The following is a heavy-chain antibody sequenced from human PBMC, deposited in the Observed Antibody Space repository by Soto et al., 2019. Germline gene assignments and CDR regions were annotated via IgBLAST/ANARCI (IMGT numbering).Heavy chain of an antibody. V-gene: IGHV4-31*03. Sequence: TLSLTCPVSGCSISSGGYYWSWIRQHPGKGLEWIGYIYYSGSTYYNPSLKSRVTISVDTSKNSMYLQMNSLRAEDTAVYYCVRDGSSGWHFDSWGQGTLVTVSS. CDR2: IYYSGST. J-gene: IGHJ4*02. CDR1: GCSISSGGYY. CDR3: VRDGSSGWHFDS. D-gene: IGHD6-19*01.